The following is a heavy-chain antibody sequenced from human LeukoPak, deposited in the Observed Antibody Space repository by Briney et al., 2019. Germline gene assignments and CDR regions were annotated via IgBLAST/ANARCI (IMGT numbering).Heavy chain of an antibody. CDR2: IYYSGST. Sequence: SSETLSLTCTVSGGSISSSSYYWGWIRQPPGKGLEWIGSIYYSGSTYYSPSLKSRVTISVDTSKNQFSLKLSSVTAADTAVYYCARHAVAVAQYCFDYWGQGTLVTVSS. CDR1: GGSISSSSYY. V-gene: IGHV4-39*01. D-gene: IGHD6-19*01. J-gene: IGHJ4*02. CDR3: ARHAVAVAQYCFDY.